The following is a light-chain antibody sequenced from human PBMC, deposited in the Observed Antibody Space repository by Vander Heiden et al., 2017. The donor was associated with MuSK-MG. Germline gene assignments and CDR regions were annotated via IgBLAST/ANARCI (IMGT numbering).Light chain of an antibody. J-gene: IGLJ2*01. CDR3: RSYTGSSTVV. CDR1: ASDVGGFNY. Sequence: QSALAQPAAVSGSPGQSITISCTGTASDVGGFNYVSWYQQHPGKGPKLLIHDVSNRPAGVAVRFSGAKSGNTASLTISGLQADDEADYYCRSYTGSSTVVFGGGTKLTVL. CDR2: DVS. V-gene: IGLV2-14*03.